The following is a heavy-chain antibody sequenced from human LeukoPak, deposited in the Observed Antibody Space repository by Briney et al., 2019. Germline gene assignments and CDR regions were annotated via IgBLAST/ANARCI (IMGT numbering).Heavy chain of an antibody. CDR2: ISAYNGNT. D-gene: IGHD4-17*01. J-gene: IGHJ6*03. CDR3: ARYGDYLPDYYYMDV. V-gene: IGHV1-18*01. CDR1: GYTFTSYG. Sequence: GASVKVSCKASGYTFTSYGISWVRQAPGQGLEWMGWISAYNGNTNYAQKLQGRVTMTTDTSTSTAYMELRSLRSDDTAVYYCARYGDYLPDYYYMDVWAKGPRSPSP.